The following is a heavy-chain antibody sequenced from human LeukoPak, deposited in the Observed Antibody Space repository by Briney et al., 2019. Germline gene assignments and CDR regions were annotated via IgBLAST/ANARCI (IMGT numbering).Heavy chain of an antibody. D-gene: IGHD3-22*01. CDR1: GGSISSYY. CDR3: ARVGDSSGYYYLDY. J-gene: IGHJ4*02. V-gene: IGHV4-59*01. Sequence: SETQSLTCTVSGGSISSYYWSWIRQPPGKGLEWIGYIYYSGSTNYNPSLKSRVTISVDTSKNQFSLKLSSVTAADTAVYYCARVGDSSGYYYLDYWGQGTLVTVSS. CDR2: IYYSGST.